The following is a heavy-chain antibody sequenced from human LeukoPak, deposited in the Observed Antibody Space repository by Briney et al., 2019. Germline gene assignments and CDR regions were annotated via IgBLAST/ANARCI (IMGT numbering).Heavy chain of an antibody. J-gene: IGHJ5*02. V-gene: IGHV3-9*01. Sequence: GGSLRLSCAASGFTFDDYAMHWVRQAPGKGLEWVSGISWNSNSIGYADSVKGRFTISRDNSKNTLNLQMNSLRAEDTAIYYCALHINGDYESRFDPWGQGTLVTVSS. CDR3: ALHINGDYESRFDP. D-gene: IGHD4-17*01. CDR1: GFTFDDYA. CDR2: ISWNSNSI.